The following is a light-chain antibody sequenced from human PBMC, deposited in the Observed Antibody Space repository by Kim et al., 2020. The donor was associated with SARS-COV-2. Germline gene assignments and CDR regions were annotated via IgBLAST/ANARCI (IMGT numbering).Light chain of an antibody. CDR1: QSISSW. CDR2: DAS. V-gene: IGKV1-5*01. J-gene: IGKJ1*01. Sequence: DIQMTQSPSTLSASVGDRVTITCRASQSISSWLAWYQQKPGKAAKLLIYDASSLESGVPSRFSGSGSGTEFTLTISSLQPDDFATYYGQQYNSYSPWTFGKGTKVDIK. CDR3: QQYNSYSPWT.